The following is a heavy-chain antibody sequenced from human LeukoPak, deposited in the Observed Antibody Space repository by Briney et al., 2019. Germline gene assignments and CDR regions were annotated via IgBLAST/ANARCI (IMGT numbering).Heavy chain of an antibody. CDR1: GYTFISYD. Sequence: ASVKVSCKASGYTFISYDLNWVRQATGQGLEWMGWMNPNSGNTGYAQKFQGRVTITRNTSISTAYMELSSLRSEDTAVYYCAREGTTVTTNWGQGTLVTVSS. D-gene: IGHD4-17*01. CDR2: MNPNSGNT. V-gene: IGHV1-8*01. CDR3: AREGTTVTTN. J-gene: IGHJ4*02.